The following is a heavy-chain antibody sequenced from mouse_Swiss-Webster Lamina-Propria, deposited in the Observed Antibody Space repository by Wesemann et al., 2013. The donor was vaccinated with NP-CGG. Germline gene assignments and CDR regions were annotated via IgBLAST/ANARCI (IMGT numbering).Heavy chain of an antibody. J-gene: IGHJ4*01. D-gene: IGHD2-14*01. V-gene: IGHV1S34*01. Sequence: NGATSYNQKFKGKATFTVDTSSSTAYMQFNSLTSEDSAVYYCARDYRYDDYYAMDYWGQGTSVTVSS. CDR2: NGAT. CDR3: ARDYRYDDYYAMDY.